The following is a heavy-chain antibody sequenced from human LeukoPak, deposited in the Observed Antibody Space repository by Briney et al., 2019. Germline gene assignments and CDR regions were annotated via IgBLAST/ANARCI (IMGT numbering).Heavy chain of an antibody. CDR1: GGSISSYY. Sequence: SETLSLTCTVSGGSISSYYWSWIRQPPGKGLEWIGYIYYSGSTNYNPSLKSRATISVDTSKNQFSLKLSSVTAADTAVYYCARTRHSGSYYDHYYYYGMDVWGQGTTVTVSS. V-gene: IGHV4-59*01. CDR2: IYYSGST. D-gene: IGHD1-26*01. CDR3: ARTRHSGSYYDHYYYYGMDV. J-gene: IGHJ6*02.